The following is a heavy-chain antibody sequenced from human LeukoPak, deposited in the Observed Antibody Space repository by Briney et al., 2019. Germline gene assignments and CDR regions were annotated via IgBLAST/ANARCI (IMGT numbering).Heavy chain of an antibody. CDR2: TYYSGST. Sequence: SETLSHTCTVSGGSSSSGDYYGSWIRQPPGNGLEWIGYTYYSGSTYYNPSLKNRVSISVDTSKNQFSLNLSSVTAADTAVYYCARPYYYDSRIDPWGRGTLVTVSS. CDR3: ARPYYYDSRIDP. CDR1: GGSSSSGDYY. V-gene: IGHV4-30-4*01. J-gene: IGHJ5*02. D-gene: IGHD3-22*01.